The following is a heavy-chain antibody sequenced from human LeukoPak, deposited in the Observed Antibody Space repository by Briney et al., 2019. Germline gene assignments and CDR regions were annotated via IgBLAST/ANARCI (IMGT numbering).Heavy chain of an antibody. CDR2: INPNSGGT. CDR3: AKYSNGSGTYPT. CDR1: GYTFTRYY. V-gene: IGHV1-2*02. J-gene: IGHJ4*02. D-gene: IGHD3-10*01. Sequence: RASVKVSCKASGYTFTRYYMHWVRQAPGQGLEWMGWINPNSGGTNYAQKFQGRVTMTRDTSISTAYMELSRLRSDDTAVYYCAKYSNGSGTYPTWGQGTLVTVSS.